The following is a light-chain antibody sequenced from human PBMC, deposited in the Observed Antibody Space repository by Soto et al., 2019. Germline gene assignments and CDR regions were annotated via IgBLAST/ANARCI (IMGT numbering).Light chain of an antibody. CDR1: SSDVGGYNY. CDR3: SSYTSSSTPSVV. CDR2: DVS. Sequence: QSALTQPASVSGSPGQSITISCTVTSSDVGGYNYVSWYQQHPGKAPKLMIYDVSNRPSGVSNRFSGSKSGNTASLTISGLHAEDEADYYCSSYTSSSTPSVVFGGGTKLTVL. J-gene: IGLJ2*01. V-gene: IGLV2-14*01.